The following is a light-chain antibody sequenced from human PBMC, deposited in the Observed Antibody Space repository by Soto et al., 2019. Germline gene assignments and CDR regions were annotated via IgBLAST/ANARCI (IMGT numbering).Light chain of an antibody. J-gene: IGLJ1*01. Sequence: QSVHTQPASLSGSPGQSITISCTGTSSYVGGYKYVSWHQLHPGKAPKLIIYEVINRPSGVSNRFSGSKSGNTASLTISGLQAEEEADSYCSSYSRRTAYVFGTGTKVTVL. CDR3: SSYSRRTAYV. CDR2: EVI. V-gene: IGLV2-14*01. CDR1: SSYVGGYKY.